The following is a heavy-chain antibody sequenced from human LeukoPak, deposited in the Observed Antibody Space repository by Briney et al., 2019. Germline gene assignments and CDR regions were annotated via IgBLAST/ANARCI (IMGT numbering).Heavy chain of an antibody. J-gene: IGHJ4*02. CDR2: IHHSGST. D-gene: IGHD6-19*01. V-gene: IGHV4-4*02. CDR3: ARDLDNSGWYVFDY. CDR1: GGSISSSNW. Sequence: SGTLSLTCAVSGGSISSSNWWSWVRQPPGKGLEWIGEIHHSGSTNYNPSLKSRVTISVDTSKNQHSLKLSSVTAADTAVYYCARDLDNSGWYVFDYWGQGNLVTVSS.